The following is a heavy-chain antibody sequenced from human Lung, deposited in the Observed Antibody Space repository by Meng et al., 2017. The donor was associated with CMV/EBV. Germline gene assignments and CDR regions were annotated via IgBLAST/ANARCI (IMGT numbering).Heavy chain of an antibody. CDR3: ARDGTGFYFDD. J-gene: IGHJ4*02. V-gene: IGHV4-59*01. Sequence: SXTXSLTCTVSGGSISSAYWSWIRQPPGKGLEWIGYISYTGSTNYNPSLKSRVTISLDTSKNQFSLRLNPVTAADTALYYCARDGTGFYFDDWGQGTLVTVSS. D-gene: IGHD3/OR15-3a*01. CDR1: GGSISSAY. CDR2: ISYTGST.